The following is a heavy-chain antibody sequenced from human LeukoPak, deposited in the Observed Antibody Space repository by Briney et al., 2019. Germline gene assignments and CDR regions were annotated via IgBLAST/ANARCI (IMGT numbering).Heavy chain of an antibody. Sequence: PGGSLRLSCAASGFTISTHEMNWVRQAPGKGLEWLSYISDSGNTIYYADSVKGRFTISRDTAKNSLYLQMSSLRAEDTAIYYCARGSGTDYWGQGTLVTVSS. V-gene: IGHV3-48*03. CDR2: ISDSGNTI. J-gene: IGHJ4*02. CDR1: GFTISTHE. D-gene: IGHD1-14*01. CDR3: ARGSGTDY.